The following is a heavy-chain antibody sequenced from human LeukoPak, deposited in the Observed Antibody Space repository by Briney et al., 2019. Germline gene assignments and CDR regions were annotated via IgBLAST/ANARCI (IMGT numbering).Heavy chain of an antibody. V-gene: IGHV4-39*01. CDR1: GGSISSSSYS. CDR3: ARRYDFWSGYSYYYGMDV. Sequence: SETLSLTCTVSGGSISSSSYSWGWIRQPPGKGLEWIGSIYYSGSTYYNPSLKSRVTISVDTSKNQFSLNLSSVTAADTAVYYCARRYDFWSGYSYYYGMDVWGQGTTVTVSS. J-gene: IGHJ6*02. D-gene: IGHD3-3*01. CDR2: IYYSGST.